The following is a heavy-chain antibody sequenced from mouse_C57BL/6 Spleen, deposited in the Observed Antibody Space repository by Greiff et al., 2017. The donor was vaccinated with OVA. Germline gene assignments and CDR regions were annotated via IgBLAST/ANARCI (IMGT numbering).Heavy chain of an antibody. D-gene: IGHD3-3*01. V-gene: IGHV1-81*01. J-gene: IGHJ2*01. Sequence: QVQLQQSGAELARPGASVKLSCKASGYTFTSYGISWVKQRTGQGLEWIGEISPRSGNTYYNEKFKGKATLTADKSSSTAYMELRSLSSGDSAVYFCARRGLGDYFDYWGQGTTLTVSS. CDR1: GYTFTSYG. CDR2: ISPRSGNT. CDR3: ARRGLGDYFDY.